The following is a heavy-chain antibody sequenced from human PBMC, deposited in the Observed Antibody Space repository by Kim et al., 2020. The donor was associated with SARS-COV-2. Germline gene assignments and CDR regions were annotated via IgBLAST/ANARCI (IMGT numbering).Heavy chain of an antibody. J-gene: IGHJ5*02. CDR1: GGTFSSYA. CDR3: ARTPPVLRYFDWLERYNWFDP. Sequence: SVKVSCKASGGTFSSYAISWVRQAPGQGLEWMGGIIPIFGTANYAQKFQGRVTITADESTSTAYMELSSLRSEDTAVYYCARTPPVLRYFDWLERYNWFDPWGQGTLVTVSS. V-gene: IGHV1-69*13. D-gene: IGHD3-9*01. CDR2: IIPIFGTA.